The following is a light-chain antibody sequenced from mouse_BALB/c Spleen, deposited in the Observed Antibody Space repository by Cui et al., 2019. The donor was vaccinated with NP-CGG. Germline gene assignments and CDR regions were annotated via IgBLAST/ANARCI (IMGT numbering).Light chain of an antibody. V-gene: IGLV1*01. Sequence: QAVVTHESAPTTSPGETVTLTCRSSTGAITTSNYANWVQEKPDHLFTGLIGGTNNRPPGVPARFSGSLIEDKAALTITGAQTEDEAIYFCALWYSNHWVFGGGTKLTVL. J-gene: IGLJ1*01. CDR2: GTN. CDR3: ALWYSNHWV. CDR1: TGAITTSNY.